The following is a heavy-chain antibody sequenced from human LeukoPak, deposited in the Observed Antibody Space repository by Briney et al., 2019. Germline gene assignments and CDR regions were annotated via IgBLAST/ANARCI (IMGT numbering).Heavy chain of an antibody. J-gene: IGHJ4*02. Sequence: SETLSLTCTVSGGSISSYYWSWIRQPPGKGLEWIGSIYYSGSTYYNPSLKSRVTISVDTSKNQFSLKLSSVTAADTAVYYCARHFPGRDGYKGNFDYWGQGTLVTVSS. CDR1: GGSISSYY. CDR3: ARHFPGRDGYKGNFDY. CDR2: IYYSGST. V-gene: IGHV4-59*05. D-gene: IGHD5-24*01.